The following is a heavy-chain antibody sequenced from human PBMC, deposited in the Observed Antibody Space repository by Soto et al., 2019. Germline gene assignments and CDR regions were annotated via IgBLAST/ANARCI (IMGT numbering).Heavy chain of an antibody. CDR2: INQSGST. CDR3: ARGGGQLVPNWFDP. CDR1: GGSFSGYY. V-gene: IGHV4-34*01. D-gene: IGHD6-6*01. J-gene: IGHJ5*02. Sequence: SETLSLTCAVYGGSFSGYYWSWIRQPPGKGLEWIGEINQSGSTNYNPSLKSRVTISVDTSKNQFSLKLSSVTAADTAVYYCARGGGQLVPNWFDPWGQGTLVTVSS.